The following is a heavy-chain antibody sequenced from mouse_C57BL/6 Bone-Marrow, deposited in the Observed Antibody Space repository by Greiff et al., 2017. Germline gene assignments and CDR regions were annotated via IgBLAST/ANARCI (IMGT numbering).Heavy chain of an antibody. D-gene: IGHD1-1*01. CDR2: IYIGNGYT. CDR3: ARTYYYGSPNWYFDV. Sequence: EVKLVESGAELVRPGSSVKMSCKTSGYTFTSYGINWVKQRPGQGLEWIGYIYIGNGYTEYNEKFKGKATLTSDTSSSTAYMQLSSLTSEDSAIYFCARTYYYGSPNWYFDVWGTGTTVTVSS. V-gene: IGHV1-58*01. J-gene: IGHJ1*03. CDR1: GYTFTSYG.